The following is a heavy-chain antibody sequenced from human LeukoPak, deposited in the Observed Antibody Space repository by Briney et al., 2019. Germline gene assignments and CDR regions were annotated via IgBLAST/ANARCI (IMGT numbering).Heavy chain of an antibody. CDR1: GGTFISYA. D-gene: IGHD3-22*01. J-gene: IGHJ4*02. CDR3: ARDRQYYYDSSGYYYMQY. Sequence: ASVKVSCKASGGTFISYAISWVRQAPGQGLEWMGGIIPIFGTANYAQKFQGRVTITADESTSTAYMELSSLRSEDTAVYYCARDRQYYYDSSGYYYMQYWGQGTLVTVSS. V-gene: IGHV1-69*01. CDR2: IIPIFGTA.